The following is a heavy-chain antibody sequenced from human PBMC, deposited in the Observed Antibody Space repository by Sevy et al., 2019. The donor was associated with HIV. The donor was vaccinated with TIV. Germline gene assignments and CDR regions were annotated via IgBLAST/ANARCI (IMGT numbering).Heavy chain of an antibody. CDR3: AKAFGNCGGDCYSVDAYYYYMDV. CDR2: IRYDGSNQ. D-gene: IGHD2-21*02. CDR1: GFTFSDYG. J-gene: IGHJ6*03. Sequence: GGSLRLSCAASGFTFSDYGMHWVRQAPGKGLEWVAFIRYDGSNQYYGDSVKGRFTISRDNSKYTLYLQMNSLRAEDTAVYYCAKAFGNCGGDCYSVDAYYYYMDVWGKGTTVTVSS. V-gene: IGHV3-30*02.